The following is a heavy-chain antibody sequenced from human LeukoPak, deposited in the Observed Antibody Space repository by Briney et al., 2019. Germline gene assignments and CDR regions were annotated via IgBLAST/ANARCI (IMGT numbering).Heavy chain of an antibody. CDR3: ARCPLTVVQAPNPFMRGGDYGMDV. J-gene: IGHJ6*02. CDR2: IYSGGST. V-gene: IGHV3-53*01. CDR1: GFTVSSNY. D-gene: IGHD3-16*01. Sequence: PGGSLRLSCAASGFTVSSNYMSWVRQAPGKGLEWVSVIYSGGSTYCADSVKGRFTISRDNAKNSLYLQMNSLRAEDTAVYYCARCPLTVVQAPNPFMRGGDYGMDVWGQGTTVTVSS.